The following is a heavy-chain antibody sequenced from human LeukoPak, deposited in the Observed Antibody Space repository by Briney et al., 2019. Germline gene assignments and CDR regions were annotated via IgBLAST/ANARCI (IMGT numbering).Heavy chain of an antibody. D-gene: IGHD6-6*01. Sequence: PSETLSLTCTVSGGSISSSSYYWGWIRQPPGKGLEWIGSIYYSGSTYYNPSLKSRVTISVDTSKNQFSLKLSSVTAADTAVYYCARRPLAARLRWFDPWGQGTLVTVSS. J-gene: IGHJ5*02. V-gene: IGHV4-39*01. CDR1: GGSISSSSYY. CDR3: ARRPLAARLRWFDP. CDR2: IYYSGST.